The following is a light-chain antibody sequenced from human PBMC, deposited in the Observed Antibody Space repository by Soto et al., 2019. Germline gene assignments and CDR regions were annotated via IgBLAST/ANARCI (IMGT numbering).Light chain of an antibody. Sequence: QAVVTQPRSVSGSPGQSVTIPVTGTSSDVGRYNLVSWYQQHPGEVPKLIMYDVSQRPLGVPDRFSGSKSGDTASLTISGLQGDDEADFYCCSYAGSFIWLFGGGTKLTVL. CDR2: DVS. CDR1: SSDVGRYNL. CDR3: CSYAGSFIWL. J-gene: IGLJ3*02. V-gene: IGLV2-11*01.